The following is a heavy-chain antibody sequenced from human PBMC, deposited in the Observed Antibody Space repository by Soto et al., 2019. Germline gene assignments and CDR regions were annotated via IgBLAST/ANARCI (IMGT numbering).Heavy chain of an antibody. J-gene: IGHJ4*02. V-gene: IGHV4-61*01. Sequence: SETLSLTCTVSGGSVNSDNYYWSWIRQPPGRGLDWIGYIYHTGSTNYNPSLNSRVTISVDTSRNQFSLKLNSVTAADTAVYYCAREFSNSPEAFDSWGQGTRVTVSS. CDR1: GGSVNSDNYY. D-gene: IGHD6-6*01. CDR2: IYHTGST. CDR3: AREFSNSPEAFDS.